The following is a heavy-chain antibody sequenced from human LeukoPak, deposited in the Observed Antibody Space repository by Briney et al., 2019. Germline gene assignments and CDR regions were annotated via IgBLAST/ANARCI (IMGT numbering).Heavy chain of an antibody. Sequence: GASVQVSCKASGYTFPGYYMHWVRQAPGQGLEWMGWINPNSGCTNYAQKVQGRVTMTRNTSISKADMQLSMLRSEYTPGRYCRVMITVVGVIVDYWGQGTLVTVSS. CDR1: GYTFPGYY. V-gene: IGHV1-2*02. CDR2: INPNSGCT. J-gene: IGHJ4*02. D-gene: IGHD3-16*02. CDR3: RVMITVVGVIVDY.